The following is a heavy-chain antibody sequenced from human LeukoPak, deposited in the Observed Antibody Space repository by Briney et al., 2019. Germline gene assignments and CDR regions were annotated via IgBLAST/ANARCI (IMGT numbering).Heavy chain of an antibody. CDR2: ISAYNGNT. CDR3: ARVQGLGATTPDDY. D-gene: IGHD1-26*01. Sequence: ASVKVSCKASGYTFTSYGISWVRQAPGQGLEWMGWISAYNGNTTYAQKLQGRVTMTTDTSTSTAYMELRSLRSDDTAVYYCARVQGLGATTPDDYWGQGTLVTVSS. CDR1: GYTFTSYG. V-gene: IGHV1-18*01. J-gene: IGHJ4*02.